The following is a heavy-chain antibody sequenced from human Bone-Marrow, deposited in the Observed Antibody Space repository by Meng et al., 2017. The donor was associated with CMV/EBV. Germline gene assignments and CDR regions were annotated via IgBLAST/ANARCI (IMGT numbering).Heavy chain of an antibody. V-gene: IGHV3-49*04. CDR1: GFTFGDYA. CDR3: TTSLYYYYGMDV. CDR2: IRSKAYGGTT. Sequence: GESLKISCTASGFTFGDYAMSWVRQAPGKGLEWVGFIRSKAYGGTTEYAASVKSRFTISRDDSKSIAYLQMNSLKTEDTAVYYCTTSLYYYYGMDVWGQGTTVTVSS. J-gene: IGHJ6*02.